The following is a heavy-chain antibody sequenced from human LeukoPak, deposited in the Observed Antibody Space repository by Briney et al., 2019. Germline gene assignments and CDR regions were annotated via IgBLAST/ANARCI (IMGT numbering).Heavy chain of an antibody. CDR2: ISSSSSYI. CDR3: AKALWSYSGYYGDY. V-gene: IGHV3-21*04. D-gene: IGHD3-22*01. J-gene: IGHJ4*02. Sequence: GGSLRLSCAASGFTFSSYSMNWVRQAPGKGLEWVSSISSSSSYIYYADSVKGRFTISRDNAKNSLYLQMNSLRAEDTAVYYCAKALWSYSGYYGDYWGQGTLVTVSS. CDR1: GFTFSSYS.